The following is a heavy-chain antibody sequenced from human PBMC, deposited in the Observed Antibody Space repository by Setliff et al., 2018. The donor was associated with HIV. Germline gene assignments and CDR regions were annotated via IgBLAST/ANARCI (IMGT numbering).Heavy chain of an antibody. J-gene: IGHJ5*02. CDR1: GDFFSSDYY. CDR2: ISSSGSSI. V-gene: IGHV3-11*01. Sequence: LSLTCTVSGDFFSSDYYWGWVRQAPGKGLEWISYISSSGSSIYYADSVKGRFAISRDNAKNSVYLQMNSLRAEDTAVYYCAALEHWGQGTLVTVSS. CDR3: AALEH.